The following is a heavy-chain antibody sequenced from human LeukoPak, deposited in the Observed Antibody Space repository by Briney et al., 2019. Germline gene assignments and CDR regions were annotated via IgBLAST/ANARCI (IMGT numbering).Heavy chain of an antibody. D-gene: IGHD4-17*01. Sequence: SETLSLTCTVSGGSISSSSYYWGWIRQPPGKGLEWIGSIYYSGSTYYNPSLKSRVTISVDTSKNQFSLKLSSVTAADTAVYYCARGTTVNGFYYWGRGTLVTVSS. CDR2: IYYSGST. J-gene: IGHJ4*02. V-gene: IGHV4-39*07. CDR3: ARGTTVNGFYY. CDR1: GGSISSSSYY.